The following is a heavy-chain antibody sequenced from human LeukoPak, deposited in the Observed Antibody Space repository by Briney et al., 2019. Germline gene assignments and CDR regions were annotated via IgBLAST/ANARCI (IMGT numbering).Heavy chain of an antibody. CDR2: IIPIVGTA. J-gene: IGHJ4*02. D-gene: IGHD3-22*01. CDR1: GGTFISYA. Sequence: SVKVSCKASGGTFISYAISWVRQAPGQGLEWMGGIIPIVGTADYAQKFQGRVTITADESTSTAYMELSSLRSEDTAVYYCARLKLQYYYDSSGRGGYFDYWGQGTLATVSS. V-gene: IGHV1-69*13. CDR3: ARLKLQYYYDSSGRGGYFDY.